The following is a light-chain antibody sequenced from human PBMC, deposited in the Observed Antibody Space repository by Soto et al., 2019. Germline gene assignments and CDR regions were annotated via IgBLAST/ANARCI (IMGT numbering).Light chain of an antibody. CDR3: SSYTSGTSV. Sequence: QSALTQPPSVSGSPGQSVTISCTGTSTDFVSYNRVSWYQQPPGTAPKLIIYEASNRPSGVPDRFSGSKSGNTASLTISGLQAADEADYYCSSYTSGTSVFGTGTKLTVL. CDR2: EAS. CDR1: STDFVSYNR. J-gene: IGLJ1*01. V-gene: IGLV2-18*02.